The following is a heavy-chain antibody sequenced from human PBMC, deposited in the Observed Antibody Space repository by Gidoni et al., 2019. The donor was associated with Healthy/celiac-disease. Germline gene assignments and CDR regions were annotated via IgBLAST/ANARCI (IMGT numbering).Heavy chain of an antibody. Sequence: QVQLQESGPGLVKPSETLPPPCTVSGGSISSYYWSWIRQPPGKGLEWIGYIYYSGSTNYNPSLKSRVTISVDTSKNQFSLKLSSVTAADTAVYYCARHHFDWLLSYYFDYWGQGTLVTVSS. CDR2: IYYSGST. V-gene: IGHV4-59*08. J-gene: IGHJ4*02. CDR3: ARHHFDWLLSYYFDY. D-gene: IGHD3-9*01. CDR1: GGSISSYY.